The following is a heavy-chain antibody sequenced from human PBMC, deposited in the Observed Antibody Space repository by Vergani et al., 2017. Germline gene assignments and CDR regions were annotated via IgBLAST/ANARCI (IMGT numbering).Heavy chain of an antibody. J-gene: IGHJ4*02. D-gene: IGHD3-9*01. V-gene: IGHV4-31*03. CDR1: GGSISSGGYY. CDR3: ARTYYDILTGLSPIDY. CDR2: IYYSGST. Sequence: QVQLQESGPGLVKPSQTLSLTCTVSGGSISSGGYYWSWIRQHPGKGLEWIGYIYYSGSTYYNPSLKSRVTISLDPSKNQFSLKLSSVTAADTAVYYCARTYYDILTGLSPIDYWGQGTLVTVSS.